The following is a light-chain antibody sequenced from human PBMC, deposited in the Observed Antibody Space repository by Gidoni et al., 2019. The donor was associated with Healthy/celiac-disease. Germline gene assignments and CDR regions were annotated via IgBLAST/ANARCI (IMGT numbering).Light chain of an antibody. CDR2: EVS. Sequence: QSALTPPAPVSGSPGPSITISCTGTSSDVGGYNYVSWYQQHPGKAPKLMIYEVSNRPSGVSNRFSGSKSGNTASLTISGLQAEDEADYYCSSYTSSSTPYVFGTGTKVTVL. CDR1: SSDVGGYNY. J-gene: IGLJ1*01. CDR3: SSYTSSSTPYV. V-gene: IGLV2-14*01.